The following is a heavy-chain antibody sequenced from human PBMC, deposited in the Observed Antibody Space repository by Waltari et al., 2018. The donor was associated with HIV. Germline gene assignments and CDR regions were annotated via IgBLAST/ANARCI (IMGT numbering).Heavy chain of an antibody. D-gene: IGHD3-3*01. CDR1: CFPFGSYS. J-gene: IGHJ4*02. CDR3: ASTIFGVVSPFDY. Sequence: EVQLVESGGGLVKPRGSLSPSCAASCFPFGSYSMNWVRQAPGKGLEWVSSISSSSSYIYYADSVKGRFTISRDNAKNSLYLQMNSLRAEDTAVYYCASTIFGVVSPFDYWGQGTLVTVSS. V-gene: IGHV3-21*01. CDR2: ISSSSSYI.